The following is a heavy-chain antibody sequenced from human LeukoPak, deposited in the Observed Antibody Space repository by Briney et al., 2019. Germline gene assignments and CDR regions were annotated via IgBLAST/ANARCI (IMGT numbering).Heavy chain of an antibody. V-gene: IGHV1-2*02. CDR2: INPNSGGT. CDR3: VRLYDWGRLDY. D-gene: IGHD3-9*01. Sequence: AASVKDSCKTSGYTFTGYYLFWGRQAPGQGLEWMGWINPNSGGTNYAQKFQGRVTMTRDTSIRTAYMERSRLTSDDTAVYYCVRLYDWGRLDYWGQGTLVTVSS. CDR1: GYTFTGYY. J-gene: IGHJ4*02.